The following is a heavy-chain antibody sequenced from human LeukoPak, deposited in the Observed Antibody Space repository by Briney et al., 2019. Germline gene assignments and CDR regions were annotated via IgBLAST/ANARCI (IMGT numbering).Heavy chain of an antibody. Sequence: GEALKISCRASGYSFPSYWIGWVRQMAGKGLEWMGLIHPGDSDTRYSPSFQGQVTISVDKSITTAYLQWSSLKASDTAMYYCARIVVVTSTNWYFDLWGRGTLVTVSS. CDR1: GYSFPSYW. CDR2: IHPGDSDT. V-gene: IGHV5-51*01. CDR3: ARIVVVTSTNWYFDL. J-gene: IGHJ2*01. D-gene: IGHD2-21*02.